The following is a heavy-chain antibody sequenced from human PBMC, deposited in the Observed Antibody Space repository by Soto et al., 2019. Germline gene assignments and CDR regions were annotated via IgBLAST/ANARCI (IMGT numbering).Heavy chain of an antibody. Sequence: GESLKISCAASGFTFSSYGMHWVRQAPGKGLEWVAVIWYDGSNKYYADSVKGRFTISRDNSKNTLYLQMNSLRAEDTAVYYCAKDIRDGYNEEILDYWGQGTLVTVSS. D-gene: IGHD5-12*01. CDR1: GFTFSSYG. V-gene: IGHV3-30*02. J-gene: IGHJ4*02. CDR3: AKDIRDGYNEEILDY. CDR2: IWYDGSNK.